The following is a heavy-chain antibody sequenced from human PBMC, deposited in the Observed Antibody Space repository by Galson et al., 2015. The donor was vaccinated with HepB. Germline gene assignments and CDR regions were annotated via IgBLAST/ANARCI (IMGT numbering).Heavy chain of an antibody. CDR1: GFTFSSYS. Sequence: SLRLSCAASGFTFSSYSMNWVRQAPGKGLEWVSSISSSSSYIYYADSVKGRFTISRDNAKNSLYLQMNSLRAEDTAVYYCARGEGYCSGGSCPYNWFDPWGQGTLVTVSS. V-gene: IGHV3-21*01. J-gene: IGHJ5*02. D-gene: IGHD2-15*01. CDR3: ARGEGYCSGGSCPYNWFDP. CDR2: ISSSSSYI.